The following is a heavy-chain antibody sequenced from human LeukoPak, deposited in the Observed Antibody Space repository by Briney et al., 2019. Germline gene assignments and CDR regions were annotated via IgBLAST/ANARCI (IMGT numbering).Heavy chain of an antibody. V-gene: IGHV3-7*01. Sequence: GGSLRLSCAASGFTFSSYWMNWARQAPGKGLEWVASINHIGNVNYYVDSVKGRFTISRANAKNSLFLQMNSLRAEDTAVYYCARGPHGGFVIIPTEFWGQGTLVTVSS. D-gene: IGHD3-3*01. CDR2: INHIGNVN. J-gene: IGHJ4*02. CDR1: GFTFSSYW. CDR3: ARGPHGGFVIIPTEF.